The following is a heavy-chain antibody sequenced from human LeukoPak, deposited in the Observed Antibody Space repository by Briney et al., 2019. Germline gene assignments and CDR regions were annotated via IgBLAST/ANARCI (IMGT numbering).Heavy chain of an antibody. V-gene: IGHV3-30*02. CDR3: AKDSSSSNYYYGLDV. CDR1: GFPFSSYG. D-gene: IGHD6-13*01. Sequence: GGSLRLSCAASGFPFSSYGIHWVRQAPGKGLEWVSSMSDDGGNKYYADSVKGRFTISRDNSKNTLYLQMNSLRGDDTGMYFCAKDSSSSNYYYGLDVWGQGTTVTVSS. J-gene: IGHJ6*02. CDR2: MSDDGGNK.